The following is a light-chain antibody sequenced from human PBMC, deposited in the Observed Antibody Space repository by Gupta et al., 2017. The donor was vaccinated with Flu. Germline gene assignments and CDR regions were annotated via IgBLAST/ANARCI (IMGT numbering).Light chain of an antibody. Sequence: DIHLTQSPSTLSASVGDRVTITCRASQSISSWLVWYQQKPGNAPKLLIYKASRLQSGVPSRFSGSGSGTEFTLTISSLQPDDFATYYCQQQNDYPITFGQGTRMEI. V-gene: IGKV1-5*03. CDR3: QQQNDYPIT. J-gene: IGKJ5*01. CDR1: QSISSW. CDR2: KAS.